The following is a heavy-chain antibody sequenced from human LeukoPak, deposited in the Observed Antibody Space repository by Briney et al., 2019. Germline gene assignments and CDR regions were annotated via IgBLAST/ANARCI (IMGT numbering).Heavy chain of an antibody. J-gene: IGHJ3*02. CDR3: AREGYYDSSGYPSDAFDI. CDR1: GFSFSSYA. V-gene: IGHV3-30-3*01. CDR2: ISHDGSNK. D-gene: IGHD3-22*01. Sequence: GRSLRLSCAASGFSFSSYAMHWVRQAPGKGLEWVAVISHDGSNKYYADSVEGRFTISRDNSKNTLYLQMNSLRAEDTAVYYCAREGYYDSSGYPSDAFDIWGQGTMVTVSS.